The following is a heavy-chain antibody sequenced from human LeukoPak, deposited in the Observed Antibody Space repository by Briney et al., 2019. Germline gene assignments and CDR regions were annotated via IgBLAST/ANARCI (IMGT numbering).Heavy chain of an antibody. CDR2: FDPEDGET. V-gene: IGHV1-24*01. J-gene: IGHJ5*02. D-gene: IGHD2-2*01. CDR1: GYTLTELS. CDR3: ATDLHFCSSTSCHYLGIP. Sequence: ASVKVPCKVSGYTLTELSMHWVRQAPGKGLEWMGGFDPEDGETIYAQKFQGRVTMTEDTSTDTAYMGLSSLRSEDTAVYYCATDLHFCSSTSCHYLGIPWGQGTLVTVSS.